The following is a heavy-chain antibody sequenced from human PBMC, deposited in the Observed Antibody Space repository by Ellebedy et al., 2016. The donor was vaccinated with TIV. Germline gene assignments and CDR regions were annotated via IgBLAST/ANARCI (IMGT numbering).Heavy chain of an antibody. CDR2: ISYDGTSK. CDR3: AKGGDPGGNDGFDM. CDR1: GFTFSTYG. D-gene: IGHD3-16*01. V-gene: IGHV3-30*18. J-gene: IGHJ3*02. Sequence: GGSLRLSCAASGFTFSTYGMHWVRQAPGKGLEWVAVISYDGTSKYYADSVEGQFTISRDNARNTLYLQMNSLRPGDTAVYYCAKGGDPGGNDGFDMWGQGTMVTVSS.